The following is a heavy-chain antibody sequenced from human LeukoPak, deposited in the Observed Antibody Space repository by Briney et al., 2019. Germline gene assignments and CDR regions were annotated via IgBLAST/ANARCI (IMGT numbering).Heavy chain of an antibody. J-gene: IGHJ4*02. D-gene: IGHD6-13*01. CDR2: ISGSGGTT. CDR3: ARGGSWYYFDY. V-gene: IGHV3-23*01. CDR1: RFTFNTYA. Sequence: GGSLRLSCAASRFTFNTYAMSCVRQAPGKGLEWVSAISGSGGTTYYADSVKGRFTISRDNSKNTLYLQINSLRAEDTAVYYCARGGSWYYFDYWGQGTLVTVSS.